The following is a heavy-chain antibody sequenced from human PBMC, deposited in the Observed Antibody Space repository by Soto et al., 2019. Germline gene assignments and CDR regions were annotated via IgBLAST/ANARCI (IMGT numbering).Heavy chain of an antibody. Sequence: ASVKVSCKASGYSFTGLDINWVRQTTGQGLEWMGWMQPSSGRTGYAQRFQGRVTMTRDTSINTAYMELSSLTSDDTAFYYCARGVTAGVDYWGQGTLVTVSS. D-gene: IGHD1-26*01. CDR2: MQPSSGRT. CDR1: GYSFTGLD. V-gene: IGHV1-8*01. CDR3: ARGVTAGVDY. J-gene: IGHJ4*02.